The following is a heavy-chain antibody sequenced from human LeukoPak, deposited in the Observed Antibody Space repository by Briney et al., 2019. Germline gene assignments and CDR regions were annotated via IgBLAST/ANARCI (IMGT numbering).Heavy chain of an antibody. V-gene: IGHV1-2*02. CDR2: INPNSGGT. D-gene: IGHD3-10*01. CDR3: ARDNYYGSGSYIPFDY. CDR1: GYTFTGYY. J-gene: IGHJ4*02. Sequence: ASVKVSCTASGYTFTGYYMHWVRQAPGQGLEWMGWINPNSGGTNYAQKFQGRVTMTRDTSISTAYMELSRLRSDDTAVYYCARDNYYGSGSYIPFDYWGQGTLVTVSS.